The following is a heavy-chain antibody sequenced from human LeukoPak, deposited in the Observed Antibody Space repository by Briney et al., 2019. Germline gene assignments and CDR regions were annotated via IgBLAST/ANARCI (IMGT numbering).Heavy chain of an antibody. CDR1: GYTFTTYF. CDR2: IDPSDGST. Sequence: ASVKVSCTASGYTFTTYFVHWVRQAPGQGMEWMGIIDPSDGSTSHAQKFQGRVTMTRDTSTSTDYMELSSLRSEDTAVYFCARGCRVVPGVHNVGRTQYYNGMDVWGQGTTVTVSS. CDR3: ARGCRVVPGVHNVGRTQYYNGMDV. D-gene: IGHD2-2*01. V-gene: IGHV1-46*01. J-gene: IGHJ6*02.